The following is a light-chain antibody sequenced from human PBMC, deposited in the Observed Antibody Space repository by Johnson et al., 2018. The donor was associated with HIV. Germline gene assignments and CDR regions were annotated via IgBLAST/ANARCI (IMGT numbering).Light chain of an antibody. Sequence: QSVLTQPPSVSAAPGQKVTISCSGSSSNIGNNYVSWYQQLPGTAPKLLIYDNNKRPSGIPDRFSGSKSGTSATLGITGLQTGDEADYYCGTWDSSLSAGVFGTRNNVTVL. CDR2: DNN. CDR3: GTWDSSLSAGV. J-gene: IGLJ1*01. V-gene: IGLV1-51*01. CDR1: SSNIGNNY.